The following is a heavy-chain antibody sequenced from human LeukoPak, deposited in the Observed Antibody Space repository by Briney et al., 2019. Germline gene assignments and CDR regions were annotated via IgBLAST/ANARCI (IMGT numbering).Heavy chain of an antibody. CDR1: GFTVSSNY. V-gene: IGHV3-53*01. CDR3: ARVAFGELLYEWWFDP. D-gene: IGHD3-10*01. J-gene: IGHJ5*02. Sequence: GGSLRLSCAASGFTVSSNYMSWVRQAPGKGLEWVSVIYSGGSTYYADSVKGRFTISRDNSKNTLYLQMNSLRAEDTAVYYCARVAFGELLYEWWFDPWGQGTLVTVSS. CDR2: IYSGGST.